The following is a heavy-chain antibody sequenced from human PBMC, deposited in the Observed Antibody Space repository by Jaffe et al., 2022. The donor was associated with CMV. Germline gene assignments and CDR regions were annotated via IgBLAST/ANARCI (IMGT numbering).Heavy chain of an antibody. D-gene: IGHD6-13*01. CDR3: ARGDSDLSVASSWYTGGTSRWFDP. V-gene: IGHV4-34*01. Sequence: QVQLQQWGAGLLKPSETLSLTCAVYGGSFSGYYWSWIRQPPGKGLEWIGEINHSGSTNYNPSLKSRVTISVDTSKNQFSLKLSSVTAADTAVYYCARGDSDLSVASSWYTGGTSRWFDPWGQGTLVTVSS. CDR1: GGSFSGYY. CDR2: INHSGST. J-gene: IGHJ5*02.